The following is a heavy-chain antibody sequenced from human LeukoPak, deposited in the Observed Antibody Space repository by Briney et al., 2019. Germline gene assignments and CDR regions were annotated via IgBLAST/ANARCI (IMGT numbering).Heavy chain of an antibody. CDR3: ARARGRFNY. Sequence: PSETLSLTCTVSGYSISSGYYWGWIRQPPGKGLEWIGSIYHSGSTYYNPSLKSRVTISVDTSKNQFSLKLSSVTAADTAVYYCARARGRFNYWGQGTLVTVSS. V-gene: IGHV4-38-2*02. CDR1: GYSISSGYY. J-gene: IGHJ4*02. CDR2: IYHSGST.